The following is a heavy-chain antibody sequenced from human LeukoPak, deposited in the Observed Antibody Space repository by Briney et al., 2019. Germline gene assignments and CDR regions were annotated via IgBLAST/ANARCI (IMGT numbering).Heavy chain of an antibody. V-gene: IGHV1-24*01. CDR3: ATDPYSSGWYHY. Sequence: ASVKVSCKVSGYTLAELSMHWVRQAPGRGLEWMGGFDPEDGETIYAQKFQGRVTMTEDTSTDTAHMELSSLRSEDTAVHYCATDPYSSGWYHYWGQGTLVTVSS. CDR2: FDPEDGET. CDR1: GYTLAELS. D-gene: IGHD6-19*01. J-gene: IGHJ4*02.